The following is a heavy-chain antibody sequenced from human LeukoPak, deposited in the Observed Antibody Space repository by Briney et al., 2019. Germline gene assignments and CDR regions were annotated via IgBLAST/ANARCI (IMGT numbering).Heavy chain of an antibody. Sequence: GASVKVSCKASGYTFTSYDINWVRQAPGQGLEWMGIINPSGGSTSYAQKFQGRVTMTRDMSTSTVYMELSSLRSEDTAVYYCAREPSIAAAGTRNWFDPWGQGTLVTVSS. D-gene: IGHD6-13*01. J-gene: IGHJ5*02. CDR3: AREPSIAAAGTRNWFDP. CDR1: GYTFTSYD. V-gene: IGHV1-46*01. CDR2: INPSGGST.